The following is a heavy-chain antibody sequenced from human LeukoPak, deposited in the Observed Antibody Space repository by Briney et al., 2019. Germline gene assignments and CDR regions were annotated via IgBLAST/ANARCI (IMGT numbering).Heavy chain of an antibody. CDR2: IDASGKT. CDR1: GGSISTYY. CDR3: ASSLYYYTSGAGFDY. D-gene: IGHD3-10*01. Sequence: PSGTLSLTCTVSGGSISTYYWSWIRQPAGKGLEWIGRIDASGKTDYNPSLKGRVTMSVDTSKNQFSLNLSSVTAADTAIYYCASSLYYYTSGAGFDYWGQGTLVTVSS. V-gene: IGHV4-4*07. J-gene: IGHJ4*02.